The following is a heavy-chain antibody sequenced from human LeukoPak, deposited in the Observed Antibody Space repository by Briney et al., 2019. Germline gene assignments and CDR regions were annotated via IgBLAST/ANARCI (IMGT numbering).Heavy chain of an antibody. CDR3: ARDRRSGWYGPYYYYGMDV. CDR2: IKQDGSEK. Sequence: GGSLRLSCAASGFTFSSYWMSWVRQAPGKGLEWVANIKQDGSEKYYVDSVKGRFTISRDNAKNSLYLQMNSLRAEDTAVYYCARDRRSGWYGPYYYYGMDVWGQGTTVTVSS. D-gene: IGHD6-19*01. V-gene: IGHV3-7*03. CDR1: GFTFSSYW. J-gene: IGHJ6*02.